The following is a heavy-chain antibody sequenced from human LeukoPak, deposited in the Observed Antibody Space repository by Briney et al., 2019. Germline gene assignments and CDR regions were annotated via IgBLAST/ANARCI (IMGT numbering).Heavy chain of an antibody. J-gene: IGHJ4*02. CDR3: ARGWYYDYVWGSYRTYFDY. V-gene: IGHV4-34*01. CDR2: INHSGST. CDR1: GGSFSGYY. Sequence: MSSETLSLTCAVYGGSFSGYYWSWIRQPPRKGLEWIGEINHSGSTNYNPSLKSRVTISVDTSKNQFPLKLSSVTAADTAVYYCARGWYYDYVWGSYRTYFDYWGQGTLVTVSS. D-gene: IGHD3-16*02.